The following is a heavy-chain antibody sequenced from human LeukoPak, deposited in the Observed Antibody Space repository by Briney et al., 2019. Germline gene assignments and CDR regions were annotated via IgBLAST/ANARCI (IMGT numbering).Heavy chain of an antibody. CDR3: ARDPQVSY. Sequence: GGSLRLSCAASGFTFSSFSMNWVRQAPGKGLEWVSSISSRNTYIYYTDSVRGRFTISRDTSKNTLYLQMNNLRADDTAVYYCARDPQVSYWGQGALVTVSS. CDR2: ISSRNTYI. J-gene: IGHJ4*02. CDR1: GFTFSSFS. V-gene: IGHV3-21*04.